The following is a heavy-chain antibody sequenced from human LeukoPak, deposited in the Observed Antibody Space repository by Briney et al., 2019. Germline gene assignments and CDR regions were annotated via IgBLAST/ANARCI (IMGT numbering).Heavy chain of an antibody. CDR2: IYYSGST. D-gene: IGHD1-26*01. CDR1: GGSTSSYY. Sequence: SETLSLTCTVSGGSTSSYYWSWIRQPPGKGLEWIGYIYYSGSTNYNPSLKSRVTISVDTSKNQFSLKLSSVTAADTAVYYCARVGVGASLDYWGQGTLVTVSS. V-gene: IGHV4-59*01. CDR3: ARVGVGASLDY. J-gene: IGHJ4*02.